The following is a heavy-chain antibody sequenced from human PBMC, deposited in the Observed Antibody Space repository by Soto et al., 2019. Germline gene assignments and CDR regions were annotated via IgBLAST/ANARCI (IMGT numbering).Heavy chain of an antibody. J-gene: IGHJ6*02. CDR1: GFTFSSYA. CDR3: ARDRGSGRDYYYGMDV. D-gene: IGHD3-10*01. V-gene: IGHV3-30-3*01. CDR2: ISYDGSNK. Sequence: QVQLVESGGGVVQPGRSLRLSCAASGFTFSSYAMHWVRQAPGKGLEWVAVISYDGSNKYYADSVKGRFTISRDNSKNTLYLQMNRLRAEDTAVYYCARDRGSGRDYYYGMDVWGQGTTVTVSS.